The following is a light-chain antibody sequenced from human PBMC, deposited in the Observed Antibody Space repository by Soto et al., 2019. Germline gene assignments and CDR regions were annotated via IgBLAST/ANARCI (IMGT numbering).Light chain of an antibody. J-gene: IGKJ1*01. CDR1: QSVSNW. CDR2: DVS. V-gene: IGKV1-5*01. Sequence: DIQMTQSPSTLSASVGERVTITCRASQSVSNWLAWYQHKPGKAPKLLIYDVSSLEGGVPSRFSGSGSGTEFILSISSLQPDDFATYYCQQYDSYSWTFGQGTKVDIK. CDR3: QQYDSYSWT.